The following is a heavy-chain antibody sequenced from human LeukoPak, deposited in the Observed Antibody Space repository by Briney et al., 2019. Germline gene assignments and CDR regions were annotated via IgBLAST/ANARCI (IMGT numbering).Heavy chain of an antibody. J-gene: IGHJ4*02. Sequence: PSETLSLTCAVYGGSFSGYYWSWIRQPPGKGLEWIGEINHSGSTNYNPSLKSRVTISVDTSKNQFSLKLSSVTAADTAVYYCARSRYYYDLLVDYWGQGTLVTVSS. D-gene: IGHD3-22*01. CDR2: INHSGST. V-gene: IGHV4-34*01. CDR3: ARSRYYYDLLVDY. CDR1: GGSFSGYY.